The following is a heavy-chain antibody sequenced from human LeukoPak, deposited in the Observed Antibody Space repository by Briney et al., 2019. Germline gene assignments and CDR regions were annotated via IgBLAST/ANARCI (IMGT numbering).Heavy chain of an antibody. V-gene: IGHV3-9*01. D-gene: IGHD2-15*01. CDR1: GFTFDDYA. J-gene: IGHJ4*02. Sequence: GRSLRLSCAASGFTFDDYAMHWVRQAPGKGLEWVSGISWNSGSIGYADSVKGRFTISRDNAKNSLYLQMNSLRAEDTALYYCAKENRYCSGGSCYSGSFDYWGQGTLVTFSS. CDR3: AKENRYCSGGSCYSGSFDY. CDR2: ISWNSGSI.